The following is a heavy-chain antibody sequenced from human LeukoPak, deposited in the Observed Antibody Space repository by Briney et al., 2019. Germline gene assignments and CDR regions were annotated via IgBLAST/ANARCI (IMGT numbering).Heavy chain of an antibody. Sequence: ASVKVSCKASGYTFTGYYMHWVRQAPGQGLEWMGIINPSGDSTNYAQKFQGRVTMTRDMSTSTVYMELSSLSSEDTAVYYCARDSSTAARLGYWGQGTLVTVSS. CDR3: ARDSSTAARLGY. D-gene: IGHD6-6*01. J-gene: IGHJ4*02. V-gene: IGHV1-46*01. CDR1: GYTFTGYY. CDR2: INPSGDST.